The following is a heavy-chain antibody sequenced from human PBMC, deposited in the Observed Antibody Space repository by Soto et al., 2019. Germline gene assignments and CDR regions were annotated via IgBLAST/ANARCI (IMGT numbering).Heavy chain of an antibody. V-gene: IGHV1-18*01. CDR1: GYSFNLCG. J-gene: IGHJ5*02. Sequence: ASVEVSCESCGYSFNLCGISCVRQAPGQGLEWMGWIRAYNGNTNYAQKFQGRVTMTTDTSTSTAYMELRSLISDDTAVYYCARGGPPETPWGQGTLVTVSS. CDR2: IRAYNGNT. CDR3: ARGGPPETP.